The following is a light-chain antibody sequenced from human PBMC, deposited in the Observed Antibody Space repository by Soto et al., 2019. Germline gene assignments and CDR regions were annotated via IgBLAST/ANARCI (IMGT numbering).Light chain of an antibody. V-gene: IGLV2-14*01. Sequence: QSVLNQPSSVSGAPGQSINISFTGNSREVGGYNYVSWYQQHPGKAPKLMIYDVSNRPSGVSNRFSGSKSGNTASLTISGLQAEDEANYYCSSYTSSSTPGVFGGGTKVTVL. CDR2: DVS. CDR3: SSYTSSSTPGV. J-gene: IGLJ2*01. CDR1: SREVGGYNY.